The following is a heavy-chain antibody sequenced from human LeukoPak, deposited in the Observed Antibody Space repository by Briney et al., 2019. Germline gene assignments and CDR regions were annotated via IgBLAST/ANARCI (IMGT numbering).Heavy chain of an antibody. CDR3: TTLAVAGWLDGGHDY. J-gene: IGHJ4*02. D-gene: IGHD6-19*01. CDR2: IKSKTEGGTT. CDR1: GFTFSNAW. Sequence: PGGSLRLSCAASGFTFSNAWMRWVRQAPGKGLEWIGHIKSKTEGGTTDHAAPVKGRFTISRDDSKNTLYLQMNSLKTEDTAVYYCTTLAVAGWLDGGHDYWGQGTLVTVSS. V-gene: IGHV3-15*01.